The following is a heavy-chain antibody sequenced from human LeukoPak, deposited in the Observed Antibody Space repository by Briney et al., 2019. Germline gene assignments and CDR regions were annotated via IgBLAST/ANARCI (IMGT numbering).Heavy chain of an antibody. CDR1: GGSVSSYY. CDR3: ARGKIWSPVYLSH. J-gene: IGHJ4*02. Sequence: SETLSLTCIVSGGSVSSYYWSWIRQPPGKGLEWIGNIYSSGTTNYNPSLKSRVTISMDTSKNQFSLKLSSVTAADTAVYYCARGKIWSPVYLSHWGQGTLVTVSS. CDR2: IYSSGTT. D-gene: IGHD3-10*01. V-gene: IGHV4-59*02.